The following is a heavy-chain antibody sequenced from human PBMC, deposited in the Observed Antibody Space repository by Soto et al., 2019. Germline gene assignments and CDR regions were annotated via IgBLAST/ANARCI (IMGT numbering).Heavy chain of an antibody. CDR1: GFTFSNYA. Sequence: EVQLLESGGGLVQPGGSLRLSCAAPGFTFSNYAMNWVRQAPGKGLEWVSVISGSGGSTYYADSVKGRFTISRDNSKNTLYLKMSSLRGEDTAVYYCARGSSGWYFDYWGQGTLVTVSS. CDR3: ARGSSGWYFDY. J-gene: IGHJ4*02. D-gene: IGHD6-19*01. V-gene: IGHV3-23*01. CDR2: ISGSGGST.